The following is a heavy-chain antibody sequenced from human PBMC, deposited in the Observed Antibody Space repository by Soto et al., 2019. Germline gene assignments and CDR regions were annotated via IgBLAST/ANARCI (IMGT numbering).Heavy chain of an antibody. J-gene: IGHJ4*02. CDR3: DKDQLRTTVTTVGY. V-gene: IGHV3-30*18. D-gene: IGHD4-17*01. CDR1: GFTFSNYC. Sequence: QVQLVESGGGVVQPGRSLRLSCAASGFTFSNYCMHWVRQAPGKGLEWVSVISYHGSDKYYADSVKGRFTISRDNSKNTLYMQMDSLRDEATAVYYCDKDQLRTTVTTVGYWGQGTLVTVSS. CDR2: ISYHGSDK.